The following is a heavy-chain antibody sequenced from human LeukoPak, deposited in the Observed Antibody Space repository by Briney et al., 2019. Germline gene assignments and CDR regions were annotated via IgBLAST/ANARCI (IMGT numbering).Heavy chain of an antibody. J-gene: IGHJ6*02. D-gene: IGHD1-26*01. CDR1: GGSISSYY. CDR3: ARDSRYSGSYYGSYYYGMDV. V-gene: IGHV4-59*01. CDR2: IYYSGSI. Sequence: SETLSLTCTVSGGSISSYYWSWIRQPPGKGLEWIGYIYYSGSINYNPSLKSRVTISVDTSKNQFSLKLSSVTAADTAVYYCARDSRYSGSYYGSYYYGMDVWGQGTTVTVSS.